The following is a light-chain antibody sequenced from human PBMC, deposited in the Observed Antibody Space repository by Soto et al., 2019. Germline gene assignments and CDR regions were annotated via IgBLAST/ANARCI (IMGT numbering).Light chain of an antibody. J-gene: IGKJ1*01. CDR2: GAS. CDR3: QQYNNWLTWT. CDR1: QSVSSN. Sequence: EIVMTQSPATLSASAGERATLSCGASQSVSSNLAWYQQKPVQAPRLLIYGASTRATGIPARFSGSGSGTEFTLTISSLQSEDFAVYYCQQYNNWLTWTFGQGTKVDIK. V-gene: IGKV3-15*01.